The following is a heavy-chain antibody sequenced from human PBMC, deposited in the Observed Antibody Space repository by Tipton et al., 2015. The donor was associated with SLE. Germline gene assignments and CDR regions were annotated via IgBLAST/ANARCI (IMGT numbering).Heavy chain of an antibody. CDR1: GGSISSYY. J-gene: IGHJ4*02. CDR2: INHSGST. Sequence: GLVKPSETLSLTCTVSGGSISSYYWSWIRQPPGKGLEWIGEINHSGSTNYNPSLKSRVTISVDTSKNQFSLKLSSVTAADTAVYYCARDVDTAMVGFDYWGQGTLVTVSS. CDR3: ARDVDTAMVGFDY. V-gene: IGHV4-34*01. D-gene: IGHD5-18*01.